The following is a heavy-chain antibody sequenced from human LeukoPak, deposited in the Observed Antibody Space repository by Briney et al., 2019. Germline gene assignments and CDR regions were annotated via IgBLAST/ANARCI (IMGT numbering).Heavy chain of an antibody. CDR1: GGSLSSYY. J-gene: IGHJ4*02. Sequence: SETLSLTCTVSGGSLSSYYWSWIRQPPGKGLEWIGYIYYSGSTNYNPSLKSRVTISVDTSKNQFSLKLSSVTAADTAVYYCARSVRDDILTGFDYWGQGTLVTVSS. V-gene: IGHV4-59*01. CDR3: ARSVRDDILTGFDY. CDR2: IYYSGST. D-gene: IGHD3-9*01.